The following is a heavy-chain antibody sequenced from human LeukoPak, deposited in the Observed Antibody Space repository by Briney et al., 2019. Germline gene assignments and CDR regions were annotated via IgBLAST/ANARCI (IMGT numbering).Heavy chain of an antibody. D-gene: IGHD4-17*01. CDR2: ISSSSSYI. V-gene: IGHV3-21*01. CDR1: GFTFSSYS. J-gene: IGHJ4*02. CDR3: ARARYGDYGGLH. Sequence: GGSLRLSCAASGFTFSSYSMNWVRQAPGKGLEWVSSISSSSSYIYYADSVKGRFTISRDNAKNSLYLQMNSLRAEDTAVYYCARARYGDYGGLHWGQGTLVTVSS.